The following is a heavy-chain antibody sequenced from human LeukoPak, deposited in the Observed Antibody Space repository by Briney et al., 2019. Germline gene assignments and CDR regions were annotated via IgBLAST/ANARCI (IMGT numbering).Heavy chain of an antibody. J-gene: IGHJ4*02. CDR1: NGSISSDF. CDR2: VYYTEYN. D-gene: IGHD5-12*01. Sequence: PSETPSLTCTVSNGSISSDFWSWIRQPPRKGLDWIGNVYYTEYNNYNPSLKSRVTISQDTAKNQFSLKLTSLTAADTAMYYCARDMRRHGESGYGFDYWGQGIRVTVSS. CDR3: ARDMRRHGESGYGFDY. V-gene: IGHV4-59*01.